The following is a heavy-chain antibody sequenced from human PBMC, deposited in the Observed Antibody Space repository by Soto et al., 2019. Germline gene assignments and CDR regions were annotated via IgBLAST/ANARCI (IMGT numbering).Heavy chain of an antibody. CDR3: ARGSSGWTHDY. Sequence: QVQLVQSGAEVKKPGASVKVSCKASGYTFTTYAMHWVRQAPGQRLEWMGWINAGNGDTKYSQKFQGRVTITRDTSASTAYVDLSSLRSEDTAVYYCARGSSGWTHDYWGQGTLVTVSS. CDR2: INAGNGDT. D-gene: IGHD6-19*01. V-gene: IGHV1-3*01. J-gene: IGHJ4*02. CDR1: GYTFTTYA.